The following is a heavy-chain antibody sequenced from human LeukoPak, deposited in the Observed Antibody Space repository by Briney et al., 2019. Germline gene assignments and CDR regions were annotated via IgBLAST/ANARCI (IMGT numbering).Heavy chain of an antibody. Sequence: SETLSLTCAVYGGSFSGCYWSWIRQHPGKGLEWIGEVNHSGSTNYNPSLKSRVTISVDTSKNQFSLKVSSVTAADTAVYYCVRSGWYSIDYWGQGTLVTVSS. CDR1: GGSFSGCY. J-gene: IGHJ4*02. D-gene: IGHD6-19*01. V-gene: IGHV4-34*01. CDR3: VRSGWYSIDY. CDR2: VNHSGST.